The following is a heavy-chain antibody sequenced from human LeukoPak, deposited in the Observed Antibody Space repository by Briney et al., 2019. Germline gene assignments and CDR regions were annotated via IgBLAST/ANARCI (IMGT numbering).Heavy chain of an antibody. CDR1: EFTFSAYS. CDR2: LSVRSSSI. Sequence: PGGSLRLSCAASEFTFSAYSMNWVRQAPGKGLEWVSYLSVRSSSIYYADSVEGRFTISRDNAKNSLYLQMNSLRIEDTAVYYCARVRGSSLSYYYMDVWGQGTTVTVSS. D-gene: IGHD6-6*01. V-gene: IGHV3-21*01. CDR3: ARVRGSSLSYYYMDV. J-gene: IGHJ6*03.